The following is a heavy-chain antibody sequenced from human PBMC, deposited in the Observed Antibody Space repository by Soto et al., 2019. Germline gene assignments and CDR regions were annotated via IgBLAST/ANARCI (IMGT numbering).Heavy chain of an antibody. D-gene: IGHD3-10*01. CDR3: ARGRGAGYFDL. J-gene: IGHJ2*01. V-gene: IGHV3-30-3*01. CDR1: GFTFSSYA. CDR2: ISYDGSNK. Sequence: GGSLRLSCAASGFTFSSYAMHWVRQAPGKGLEWVAVISYDGSNKYYADSVKGRFTISRDNSKNTLYLQMNSLRAEDTAVYYCARGRGAGYFDLWGRGTLVTVSS.